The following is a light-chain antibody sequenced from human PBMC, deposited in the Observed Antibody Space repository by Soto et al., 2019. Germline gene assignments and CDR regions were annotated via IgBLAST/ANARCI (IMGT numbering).Light chain of an antibody. J-gene: IGKJ3*01. CDR2: GAS. Sequence: EIVLTQSPGTLSLSPGERATLSCRASQSISSSYLAWFQQKPGQAPRLLFYGASTRATGIPDRFSGSGAGKDFTLTISRLEPEDFAVYYCQQYNRAPFTFGPGTKVDIK. CDR3: QQYNRAPFT. CDR1: QSISSSY. V-gene: IGKV3-20*01.